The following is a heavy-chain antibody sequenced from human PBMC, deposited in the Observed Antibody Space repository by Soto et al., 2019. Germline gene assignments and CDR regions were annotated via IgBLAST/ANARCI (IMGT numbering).Heavy chain of an antibody. CDR2: IYYSGST. CDR1: GGSISSYY. D-gene: IGHD4-17*01. J-gene: IGHJ4*02. CDR3: ARAYGDY. Sequence: QVQLQESGRGLVKPSETLSLTCTVSGGSISSYYWSWIRQPPGKGLEWIGYIYYSGSTNYNPSLKSRVTISVDTSKNQFSLKLSSVTAADTAVYYCARAYGDYWGQGTLVTVSS. V-gene: IGHV4-59*01.